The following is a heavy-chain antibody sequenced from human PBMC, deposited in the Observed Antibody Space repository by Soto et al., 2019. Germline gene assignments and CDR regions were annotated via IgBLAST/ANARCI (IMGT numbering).Heavy chain of an antibody. Sequence: GGSLRLSCAASGFTFSMYAMHWVRQAPGKGLEWVAVISYDGSNKYYADSVKGRFTISRDNSKNTLYLQMNSLRAEDTAVYYCARDPSQDWNYGYFDYRGQGTLVTVSS. CDR3: ARDPSQDWNYGYFDY. CDR2: ISYDGSNK. V-gene: IGHV3-30-3*01. CDR1: GFTFSMYA. D-gene: IGHD1-7*01. J-gene: IGHJ4*02.